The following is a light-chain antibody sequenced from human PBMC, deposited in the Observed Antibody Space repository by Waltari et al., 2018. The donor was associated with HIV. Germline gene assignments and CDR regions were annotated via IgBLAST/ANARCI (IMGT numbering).Light chain of an antibody. CDR2: DTE. V-gene: IGLV7-46*01. CDR3: LLSFSGVRV. Sequence: QAVVTQEPSLSVSPGGTVTVTFASFPGSVSRKQYVRWIQLKPGQDARTLFYDTEKRHPWTAGRFAGSRVGGRTDLTIAGALTDDEADYYCLLSFSGVRVFGGGTKLTV. J-gene: IGLJ3*02. CDR1: PGSVSRKQY.